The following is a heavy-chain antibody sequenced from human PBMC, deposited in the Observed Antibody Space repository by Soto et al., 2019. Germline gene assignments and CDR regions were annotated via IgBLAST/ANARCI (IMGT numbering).Heavy chain of an antibody. CDR2: IYWDDDK. V-gene: IGHV2-5*02. CDR3: AHLYAESGYDWRYDP. D-gene: IGHD5-12*01. CDR1: GFSLSTKGVG. Sequence: QITLKESGPPLVKPTQTLTLTCNFSGFSLSTKGVGVGRIRQPPGKALEWLGIIYWDDDKRYRPSLNNRLTITKDTSKNQVVLTMTNVDTVDTGTYFCAHLYAESGYDWRYDPWGQGTRVTVSS. J-gene: IGHJ5*02.